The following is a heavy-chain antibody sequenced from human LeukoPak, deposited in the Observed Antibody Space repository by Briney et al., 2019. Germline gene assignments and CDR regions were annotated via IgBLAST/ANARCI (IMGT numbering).Heavy chain of an antibody. CDR1: GXSISSYY. D-gene: IGHD4-17*01. CDR2: IYTSGST. Sequence: SETLSLTCTVSGXSISSYYWNWIRQPAGKGLEWIGHIYTSGSTNYNPSLKSRVTMSVDTSKKQFSLKLTSVTAADTAVYYCARDRGYGDYFDAFDIWGQGSMVTVSS. J-gene: IGHJ3*02. V-gene: IGHV4-4*07. CDR3: ARDRGYGDYFDAFDI.